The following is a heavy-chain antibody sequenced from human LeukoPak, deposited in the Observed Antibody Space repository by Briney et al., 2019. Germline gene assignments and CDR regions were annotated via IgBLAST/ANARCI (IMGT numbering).Heavy chain of an antibody. Sequence: GGSLRLSCAASGFSFSSYGMNWVRQAPGKGLEWVSYISSSSSTIYYADSVKGRFTISRDNAKNSVHLQMNSLRDEDTAVYYCARELVDRGFRYGYDYYYGMDVWGQGTTVTVSS. V-gene: IGHV3-48*02. D-gene: IGHD5-18*01. CDR2: ISSSSSTI. CDR1: GFSFSSYG. J-gene: IGHJ6*02. CDR3: ARELVDRGFRYGYDYYYGMDV.